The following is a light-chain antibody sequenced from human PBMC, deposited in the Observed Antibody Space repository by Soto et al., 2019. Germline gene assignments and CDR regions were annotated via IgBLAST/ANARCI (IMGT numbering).Light chain of an antibody. CDR3: QTWGTGIQV. V-gene: IGLV4-69*01. CDR1: SGHSNYA. J-gene: IGLJ3*02. CDR2: INSDGSH. Sequence: QSVLTQSPSASASLGASVRLTCTLSSGHSNYAIAWHRQQPEKGPQYLMRINSDGSHSKGDGIPDRFSGSRSGAERYLTISRLQSEDEADYYCQTWGTGIQVFGGGTKLTVL.